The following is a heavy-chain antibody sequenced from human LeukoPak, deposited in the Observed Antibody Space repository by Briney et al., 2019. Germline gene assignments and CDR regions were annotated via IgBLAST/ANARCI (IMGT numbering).Heavy chain of an antibody. CDR1: GGSISSYY. D-gene: IGHD3-22*01. V-gene: IGHV4-59*12. CDR2: IYYSGST. J-gene: IGHJ4*02. Sequence: SETLSLTCTVSGGSISSYYWSWIRQPPGKGLEWIGYIYYSGSTNYNPSLKSRVTISVDTSKNQFSLKLSSVTAADTAVYYCAKPYDSSGFFDYWGQGTLVTVSS. CDR3: AKPYDSSGFFDY.